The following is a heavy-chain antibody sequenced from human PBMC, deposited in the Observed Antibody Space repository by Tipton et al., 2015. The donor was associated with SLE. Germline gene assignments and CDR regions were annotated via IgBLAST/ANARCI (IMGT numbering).Heavy chain of an antibody. D-gene: IGHD6-19*01. CDR2: TNTDGSNK. CDR1: GFTFKNHW. J-gene: IGHJ4*02. V-gene: IGHV3-74*01. Sequence: SLRLSCTGSGFTFKNHWMHWVRQAPGRGLVWVARTNTDGSNKAYADSVKGRFTISRDNAKNSLYLQMNSLRAEDTAVYYCARGIAVWGQGTLVTVSS. CDR3: ARGIAV.